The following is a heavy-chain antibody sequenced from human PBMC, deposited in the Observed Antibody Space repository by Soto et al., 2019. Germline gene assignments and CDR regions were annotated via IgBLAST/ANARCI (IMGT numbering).Heavy chain of an antibody. V-gene: IGHV4-4*07. D-gene: IGHD2-2*01. Sequence: PSETLSLTCTVSGGSISSYYWSWIRQPAGKGLEWIGRIYTSGSTNYNPSLKSRVTMSVDTSKNQFSLKLSSVTAADTAVYYCARACCSHSCYDVFDYWGQGPMVTVSS. J-gene: IGHJ4*02. CDR2: IYTSGST. CDR3: ARACCSHSCYDVFDY. CDR1: GGSISSYY.